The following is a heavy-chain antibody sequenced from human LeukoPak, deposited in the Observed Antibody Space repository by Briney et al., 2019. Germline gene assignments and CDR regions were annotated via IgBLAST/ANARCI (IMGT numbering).Heavy chain of an antibody. D-gene: IGHD3-10*01. V-gene: IGHV3-15*07. J-gene: IGHJ5*02. Sequence: GGSLRLSCAASGFSFSNAWMNWVRQAPGKGLEWVGRILSKTSGGTTDYATPVKGRFTISRDDSKDMLYLHMNSLQIEDTAVYYCADYYASGSYPPWGQGTLVTVSS. CDR1: GFSFSNAW. CDR3: ADYYASGSYPP. CDR2: ILSKTSGGTT.